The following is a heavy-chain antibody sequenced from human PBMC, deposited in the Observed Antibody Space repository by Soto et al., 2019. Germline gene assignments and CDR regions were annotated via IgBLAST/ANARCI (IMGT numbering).Heavy chain of an antibody. CDR3: ARESITIFGVVITPAPSSAEYFQH. CDR2: ISYDGSNK. Sequence: GGSLRLSCAASGFTFSSYGMHWVRQAPGKGLEWVAVISYDGSNKYYADSVKGRFTISRDNSKNTLYLQMNSLRAEDTAVYYCARESITIFGVVITPAPSSAEYFQHWGQGTLVTVSS. J-gene: IGHJ1*01. CDR1: GFTFSSYG. D-gene: IGHD3-3*01. V-gene: IGHV3-30-3*01.